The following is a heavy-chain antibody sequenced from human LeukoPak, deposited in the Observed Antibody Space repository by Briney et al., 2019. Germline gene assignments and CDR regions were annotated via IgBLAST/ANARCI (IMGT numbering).Heavy chain of an antibody. CDR1: GFTFSSYS. CDR2: ISSSSSYI. CDR3: ARDRRAAGGTRWFDP. J-gene: IGHJ5*02. V-gene: IGHV3-21*01. D-gene: IGHD6-13*01. Sequence: PGGSLRLSCAASGFTFSSYSMNWVRQAPGKGLEWVSSISSSSSYIYYADSVKGRFTISRDNAKNSLYLQMNRLRAEDTAVYYCARDRRAAGGTRWFDPWGQGTLVTVSS.